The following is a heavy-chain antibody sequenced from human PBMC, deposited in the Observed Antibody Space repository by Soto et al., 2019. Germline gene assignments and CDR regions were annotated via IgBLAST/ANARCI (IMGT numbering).Heavy chain of an antibody. J-gene: IGHJ4*02. CDR3: ARGYSLDLYYFDY. V-gene: IGHV1-2*04. Sequence: ASVKVSCKASGYTFTGYYMHWVRQAPGQGLERMGWINPNSGGTNYAQKFQGWVTMTRDTSISTAYMELSRLRSDDTAVYYCARGYSLDLYYFDYWGQGTLVTVSS. D-gene: IGHD5-18*01. CDR2: INPNSGGT. CDR1: GYTFTGYY.